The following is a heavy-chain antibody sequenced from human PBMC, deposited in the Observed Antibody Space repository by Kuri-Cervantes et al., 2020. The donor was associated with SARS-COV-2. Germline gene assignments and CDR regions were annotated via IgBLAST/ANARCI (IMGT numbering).Heavy chain of an antibody. Sequence: GESLKISCGASGFTFSHYAMSWFRQAPGKGLEWVSTITISGLSTHYADPVKGRFTISRDNSKNTVYLQMNSLRADDTAVYYCAKIAGYNSGWYDDWGQGTLVTVSS. J-gene: IGHJ5*02. V-gene: IGHV3-23*01. CDR3: AKIAGYNSGWYDD. CDR2: ITISGLST. D-gene: IGHD6-19*01. CDR1: GFTFSHYA.